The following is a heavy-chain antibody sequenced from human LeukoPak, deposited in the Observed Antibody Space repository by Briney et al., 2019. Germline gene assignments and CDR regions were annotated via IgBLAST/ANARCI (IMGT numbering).Heavy chain of an antibody. D-gene: IGHD4/OR15-4a*01. CDR1: GFAFSSYA. CDR3: ARSGLSRFDY. Sequence: GGSLRLSCAASGFAFSSYAMSWVRQAPGKGLEWVSAISGSGGSTYYADSVKGRFTISRDNSKNTLYLQMNSLRADDTAVYYCARSGLSRFDYWGQGTLVTVSS. J-gene: IGHJ4*02. V-gene: IGHV3-23*01. CDR2: ISGSGGST.